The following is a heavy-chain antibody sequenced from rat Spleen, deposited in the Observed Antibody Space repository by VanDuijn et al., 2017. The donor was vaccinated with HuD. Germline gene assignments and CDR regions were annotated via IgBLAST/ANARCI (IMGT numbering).Heavy chain of an antibody. J-gene: IGHJ2*01. CDR3: ARRNSGIFDY. CDR1: GFTFSDYG. D-gene: IGHD4-4*01. Sequence: EVQLVESGGGLVQPGRSMKLSCAASGFTFSDYGMAWVLQAPTKGLEWVATISYDSSSTYYRDSVKGRITISRDNAKRTLYLQMDSLRSEDTATYYCARRNSGIFDYWGQGVMVTVSS. CDR2: ISYDSSST. V-gene: IGHV5-29*01.